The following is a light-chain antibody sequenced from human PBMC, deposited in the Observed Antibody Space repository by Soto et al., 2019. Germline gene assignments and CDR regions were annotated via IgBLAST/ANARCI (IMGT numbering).Light chain of an antibody. V-gene: IGKV2-28*01. CDR1: QSLLHSNGNTF. CDR2: LGS. CDR3: MQALQTPRT. J-gene: IGKJ1*01. Sequence: EIVMTQSPLSLTVTPGEPASISCKSNQSLLHSNGNTFLDWYMQKPGQSPQLLIYLGSRRAPGAPDRVSGSGSGTAFTLRISTVEADDAGIYYCMQALQTPRTFGQGTKLEI.